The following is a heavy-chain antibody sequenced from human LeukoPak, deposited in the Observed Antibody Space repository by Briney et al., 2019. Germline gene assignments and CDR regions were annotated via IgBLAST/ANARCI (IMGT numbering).Heavy chain of an antibody. CDR3: ARRYYYDTSGYYLAHDAFDI. D-gene: IGHD3-22*01. J-gene: IGHJ3*02. CDR1: GYSFTSHC. Sequence: GESLKISCKGSGYSFTSHCIGWLRQRPGKGLEWMGIIYPGDSETRYSPSFQGQVTISADKSISTAYLQWSSLKASDTAMYYCARRYYYDTSGYYLAHDAFDIWGQGTMVTVSS. V-gene: IGHV5-51*01. CDR2: IYPGDSET.